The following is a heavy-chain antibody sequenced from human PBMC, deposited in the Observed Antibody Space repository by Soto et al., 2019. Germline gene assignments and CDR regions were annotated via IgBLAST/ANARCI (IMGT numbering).Heavy chain of an antibody. CDR3: ARGTGRCSGGSCYPRTYYYYYYGMDV. D-gene: IGHD2-15*01. Sequence: PSETLSLTCAVYGGSFSGYYWSWIRQPPGKGLEWIGEINHSGSTNYNPSLKSRVTISVDTSKNQFSLKLSSVTAADTAVYYCARGTGRCSGGSCYPRTYYYYYYGMDVSGQGTTVTVSS. CDR2: INHSGST. V-gene: IGHV4-34*01. J-gene: IGHJ6*02. CDR1: GGSFSGYY.